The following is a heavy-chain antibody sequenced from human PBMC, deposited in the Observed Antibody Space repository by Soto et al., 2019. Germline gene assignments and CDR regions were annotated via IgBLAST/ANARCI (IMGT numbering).Heavy chain of an antibody. J-gene: IGHJ5*02. V-gene: IGHV1-18*01. CDR1: GYTFTSYG. Sequence: ASVKVSCKASGYTFTSYGISWVRQAPGQGLEWMGWISAYNGNTNYAQKLQGRVTMTTDTSASTAYMELSSLRSEDTAVYYCARDGYYYGSGSFLSWGQGTLVTVSS. D-gene: IGHD3-10*01. CDR2: ISAYNGNT. CDR3: ARDGYYYGSGSFLS.